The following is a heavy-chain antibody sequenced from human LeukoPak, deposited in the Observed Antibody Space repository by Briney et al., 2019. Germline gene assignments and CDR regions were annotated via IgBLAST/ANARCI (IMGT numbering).Heavy chain of an antibody. V-gene: IGHV5-51*01. Sequence: GESLKISCKGSGYSFSNSWIGWVRQMPGKGLEWMGIIYPGDSDTRYSPSFQGQVTISADKSISPAYLQWNSLKASDTGIYYCARLWDSCFEYWGQGTLVTVSS. D-gene: IGHD3-16*01. CDR1: GYSFSNSW. CDR3: ARLWDSCFEY. J-gene: IGHJ4*02. CDR2: IYPGDSDT.